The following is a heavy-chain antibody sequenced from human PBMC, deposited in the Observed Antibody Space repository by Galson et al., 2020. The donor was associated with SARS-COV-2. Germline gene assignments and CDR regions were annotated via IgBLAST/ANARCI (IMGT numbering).Heavy chain of an antibody. J-gene: IGHJ4*02. CDR1: GYTFSDHY. D-gene: IGHD3-22*01. V-gene: IGHV3-72*01. Sequence: GGSLRLSCAASGYTFSDHYMDWVRQAPGQGLEWVGRTSNKANSSTTEYAAPVKGRFTISRDDSKNSLYLQMNSLRTEDTAVYHCARTLIVGEHYYFDLWGRGTIVTVSS. CDR2: TSNKANSSTT. CDR3: ARTLIVGEHYYFDL.